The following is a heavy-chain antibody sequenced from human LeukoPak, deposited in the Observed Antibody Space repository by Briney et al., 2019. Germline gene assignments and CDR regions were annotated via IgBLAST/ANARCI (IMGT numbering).Heavy chain of an antibody. D-gene: IGHD5-12*01. J-gene: IGHJ3*02. V-gene: IGHV4-30-2*01. Sequence: SQTLSLTCAVSGGSISSGGYPWSWIRQPPGKGLEWIGYIYHSGSTYYNPSLKSRVTISVDRSKNQFSLKLSSVTAADTAVYYCARVVATATGHAFDIWGQGTMVTVSS. CDR2: IYHSGST. CDR1: GGSISSGGYP. CDR3: ARVVATATGHAFDI.